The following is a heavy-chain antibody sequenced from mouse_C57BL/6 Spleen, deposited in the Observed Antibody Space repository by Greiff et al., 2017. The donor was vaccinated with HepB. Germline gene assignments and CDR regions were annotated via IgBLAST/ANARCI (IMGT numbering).Heavy chain of an antibody. D-gene: IGHD4-1*01. Sequence: QVQLQQPGAELVKPGASVKVSCKASGYTFTSYWMHWVKQRPGQGLEWIGRIHPSDSDTNYNQKFKSKATLTVDKSSSTAYMQLSSLTSEDSAVYYCAIGITLTGTTRYFDVWGTGTTVTVSS. CDR3: AIGITLTGTTRYFDV. CDR1: GYTFTSYW. CDR2: IHPSDSDT. J-gene: IGHJ1*03. V-gene: IGHV1-74*01.